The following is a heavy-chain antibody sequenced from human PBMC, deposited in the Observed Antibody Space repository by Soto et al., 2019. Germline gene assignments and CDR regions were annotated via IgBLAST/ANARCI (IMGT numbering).Heavy chain of an antibody. CDR2: ISYDGSNQ. CDR1: GFTFSSYG. J-gene: IGHJ6*02. D-gene: IGHD3-10*01. CDR3: AKRRQLGDYYYYGMDV. Sequence: QVQLVESGGGAVQPGKSLRLSCAASGFTFSSYGMHWVRQAPGMRLEWVAIISYDGSNQYYADSMKGRFTISRDNSKNTLYLQMNSLRAEDTAVYYCAKRRQLGDYYYYGMDVWGQGTTVTVSS. V-gene: IGHV3-30*18.